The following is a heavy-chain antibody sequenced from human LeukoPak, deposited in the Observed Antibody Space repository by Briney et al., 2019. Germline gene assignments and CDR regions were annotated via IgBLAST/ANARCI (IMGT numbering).Heavy chain of an antibody. Sequence: ASVKVSCKASGYTFTGYYMHWVRQAPGQGLEWMGRINPNSGGTNYAQKFQGRVTMTRDTSISTAYMELSRLRSDDTAVYCCARAEFVGLRLGEFPLWGQGTLVTVSS. CDR3: ARAEFVGLRLGEFPL. V-gene: IGHV1-2*06. CDR1: GYTFTGYY. D-gene: IGHD3-16*01. CDR2: INPNSGGT. J-gene: IGHJ4*02.